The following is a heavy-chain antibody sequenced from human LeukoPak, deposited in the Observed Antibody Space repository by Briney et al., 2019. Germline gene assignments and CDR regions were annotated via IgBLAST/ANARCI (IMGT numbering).Heavy chain of an antibody. D-gene: IGHD3-16*01. CDR3: ARLPRGLIRSY. CDR2: IYHGGST. V-gene: IGHV4-34*01. J-gene: IGHJ4*02. Sequence: PSETLSLTRAVYGGSFSGYYWSWIRQPPGKGLEWIGTIYHGGSTDSYTGRTYYKSSLKSRVTISVDTSNNQFSLTMASVTAADTAVYYCARLPRGLIRSYWGQGTLVTVSS. CDR1: GGSFSGYY.